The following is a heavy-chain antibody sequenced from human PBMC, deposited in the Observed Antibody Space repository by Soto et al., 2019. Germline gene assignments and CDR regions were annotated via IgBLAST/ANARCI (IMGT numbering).Heavy chain of an antibody. J-gene: IGHJ6*03. CDR1: GFTFSYYG. Sequence: PGGSLRLSCAASGFTFSYYGMHWVRQAPGKGLEWVAAICCGGGSTYYADSVKGRFTISRDNSKNTLYLQMNSLRAEDTAVYYCAKGDRSDDFWSGYYLTLGPMDVWGKGTTVTVSS. D-gene: IGHD3-3*01. CDR3: AKGDRSDDFWSGYYLTLGPMDV. CDR2: ICCGGGST. V-gene: IGHV3-23*01.